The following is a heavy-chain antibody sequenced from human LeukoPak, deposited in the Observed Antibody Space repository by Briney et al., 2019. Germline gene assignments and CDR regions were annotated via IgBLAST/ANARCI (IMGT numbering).Heavy chain of an antibody. D-gene: IGHD6-13*01. CDR2: IRSKANSYAT. CDR3: TTALPNGSSWSRWFAC. Sequence: GGSLRLSCAASGFTFSGSAMHGVRQASAKGLEWVGRIRSKANSYATAYAASVKGRFTISRDDSKNTAYLQMHSLKTEDTAVYYCTTALPNGSSWSRWFACWGQGTLVTVSS. CDR1: GFTFSGSA. V-gene: IGHV3-73*01. J-gene: IGHJ5*01.